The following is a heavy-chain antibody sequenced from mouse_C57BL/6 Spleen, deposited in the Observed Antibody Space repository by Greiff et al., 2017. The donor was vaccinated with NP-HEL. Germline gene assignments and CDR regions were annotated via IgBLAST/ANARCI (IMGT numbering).Heavy chain of an antibody. CDR1: GYTFTSYG. CDR2: IYPRSGNT. Sequence: QVQLQQSGAELARPGASVKLSCKASGYTFTSYGISWVKQRTGQGLEWIGEIYPRSGNTYYNEKFKGKATLTADKSSSTAYMELRSLTSEDSAVYFCARVGPIYYDYDVWGQGTLVTVSA. V-gene: IGHV1-81*01. D-gene: IGHD2-4*01. CDR3: ARVGPIYYDYDV. J-gene: IGHJ3*01.